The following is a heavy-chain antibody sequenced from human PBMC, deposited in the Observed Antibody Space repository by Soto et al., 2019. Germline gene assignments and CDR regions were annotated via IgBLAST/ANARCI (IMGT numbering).Heavy chain of an antibody. CDR3: AGDSYYSAGSCHDGRFDS. J-gene: IGHJ5*01. CDR2: IIPLFGTT. D-gene: IGHD2-15*01. CDR1: GGTFSSYA. V-gene: IGHV1-69*06. Sequence: QVQLVQSGTEVKKPGSSVKVSCKVSGGTFSSYAIRWVRQAPGQGLKWMGGIIPLFGTTNYAPNFQGRVTITAENATTTDYKVLTRLTSDDTALYCCAGDSYYSAGSCHDGRFDSWGQGTLVTVSP.